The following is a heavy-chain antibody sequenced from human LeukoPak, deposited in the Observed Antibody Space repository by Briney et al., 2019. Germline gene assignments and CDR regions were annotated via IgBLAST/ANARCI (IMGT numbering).Heavy chain of an antibody. D-gene: IGHD6-13*01. CDR2: IKQDGSEK. CDR3: ARAGLRIAAAGIGWFDP. V-gene: IGHV3-7*01. CDR1: GFTFSSYW. Sequence: GGSLRLSCAASGFTFSSYWMSWVRQAPGKGLEWGANIKQDGSEKYYVDSVKGRFTISRDNAKNSLYLQMNGLRAEDTAVHYCARAGLRIAAAGIGWFDPWGQGTLVTVSS. J-gene: IGHJ5*02.